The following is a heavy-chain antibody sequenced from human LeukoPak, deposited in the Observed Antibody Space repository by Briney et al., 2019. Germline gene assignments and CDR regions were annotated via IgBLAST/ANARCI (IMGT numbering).Heavy chain of an antibody. CDR1: GYTFTSYD. CDR2: MNPNSGNT. Sequence: GASVKVSCKASGYTFTSYDINWVRQATGQGLEWMGWMNPNSGNTGYAQKFQGRVTMTRNTSISTAYMELSSLRSEDKPVYYCARQNRGFRRAVAGYYFDHWGQGTLVTVSS. J-gene: IGHJ4*02. V-gene: IGHV1-8*01. D-gene: IGHD6-19*01. CDR3: ARQNRGFRRAVAGYYFDH.